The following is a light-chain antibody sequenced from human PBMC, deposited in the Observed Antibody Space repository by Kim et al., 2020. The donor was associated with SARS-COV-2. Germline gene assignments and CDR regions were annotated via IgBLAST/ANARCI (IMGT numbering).Light chain of an antibody. J-gene: IGKJ5*01. CDR1: QGINKY. CDR3: QKYNSVLT. Sequence: SASVGDRVTITCRASQGINKYLAWYQQKPGKIPTLLIYAASTLQSGVPSRFSGSGSGTDFTLTINSLQPEDVATYYCQKYNSVLTFGQGTRLEIK. V-gene: IGKV1-27*01. CDR2: AAS.